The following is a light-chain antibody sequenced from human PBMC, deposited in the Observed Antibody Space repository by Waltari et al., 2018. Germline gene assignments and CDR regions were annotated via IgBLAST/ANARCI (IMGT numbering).Light chain of an antibody. V-gene: IGKV1-5*03. Sequence: DIQMTQSPSTLSASVGDRVTITCRASRTISGWLAWYQQRPGKAPKLLISRASTLQSGVPSRFSGSGSGTEFTLTISGLQPDDFATYYCLQEATLSLWTFGQGTRVDIK. CDR1: RTISGW. CDR2: RAS. J-gene: IGKJ1*01. CDR3: LQEATLSLWT.